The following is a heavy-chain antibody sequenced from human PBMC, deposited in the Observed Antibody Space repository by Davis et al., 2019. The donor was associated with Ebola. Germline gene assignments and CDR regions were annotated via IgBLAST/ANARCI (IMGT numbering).Heavy chain of an antibody. CDR1: GFTFSSYW. V-gene: IGHV3-74*01. Sequence: GESLKISCAASGFTFSSYWMHWVRQAPGKGLVWVSRINSDGSSTSYADSVKGRLTISRDNAKNTLYLQMNSLRTEDTAIYYCVRLTGNDAFDLWGQGTMVTVSS. CDR2: INSDGSST. D-gene: IGHD3-9*01. CDR3: VRLTGNDAFDL. J-gene: IGHJ3*01.